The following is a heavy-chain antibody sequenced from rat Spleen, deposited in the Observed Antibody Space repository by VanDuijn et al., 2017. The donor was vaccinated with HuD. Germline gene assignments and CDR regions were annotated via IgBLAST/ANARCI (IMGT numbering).Heavy chain of an antibody. J-gene: IGHJ2*01. Sequence: EVQLVESDGGLVQPGRSLKLSCAASGFTFSDYGVAWVRQAPTKGLEWVATISYGDNSGHSSTYYRDSVKGRFTISRDNAKSTLSLQMDSLRSEDTATYYCARRHYGYTDYFDSWGQGVMVTVSS. CDR2: ISYGDNSGHSST. D-gene: IGHD1-9*01. CDR1: GFTFSDYG. CDR3: ARRHYGYTDYFDS. V-gene: IGHV5-29*01.